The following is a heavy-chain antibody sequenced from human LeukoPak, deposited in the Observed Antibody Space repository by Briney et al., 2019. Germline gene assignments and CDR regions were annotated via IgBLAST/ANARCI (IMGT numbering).Heavy chain of an antibody. CDR2: ISSSGTYV. V-gene: IGHV3-21*01. Sequence: GGSLILSCEASGFTFSAYAMTWVRQAPGKGLEWVSSISSSGTYVYYADSVKGRFTISRDNAKNSLSLQKNSLRADDAAVYYCARASSKQLAGYLPDGFDIWGQGTMVTVSS. CDR3: ARASSKQLAGYLPDGFDI. J-gene: IGHJ3*02. CDR1: GFTFSAYA. D-gene: IGHD3-9*01.